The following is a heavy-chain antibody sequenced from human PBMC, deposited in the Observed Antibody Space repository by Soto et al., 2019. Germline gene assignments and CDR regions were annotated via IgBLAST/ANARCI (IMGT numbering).Heavy chain of an antibody. J-gene: IGHJ6*04. CDR1: GGSISSYY. V-gene: IGHV4-59*01. CDR2: IYYSGST. CDR3: ARVVRYCSGGSCYCLDV. D-gene: IGHD2-15*01. Sequence: SETLSLTCTVSGGSISSYYWSWIRQPPGKGLEWIGYIYYSGSTNYNPSLKSRVTISVDTSKNQFSLKLSSVTAADTAVYYCARVVRYCSGGSCYCLDVWGKGTTVTVSS.